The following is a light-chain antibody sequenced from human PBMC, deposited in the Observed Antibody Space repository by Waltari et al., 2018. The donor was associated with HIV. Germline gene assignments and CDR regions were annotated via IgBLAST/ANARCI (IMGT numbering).Light chain of an antibody. CDR3: QQYGSSPHT. CDR1: QSVSSSY. J-gene: IGKJ2*01. Sequence: EIVLTQSPGTLSLSPGARATLSCRANQSVSSSYLAWYQQKPGQAPRLLIYGASSRATGIPDRFSGSGSGTDFTLTISRLEPEDFAVYYCQQYGSSPHTFGQGTKLEIK. V-gene: IGKV3-20*01. CDR2: GAS.